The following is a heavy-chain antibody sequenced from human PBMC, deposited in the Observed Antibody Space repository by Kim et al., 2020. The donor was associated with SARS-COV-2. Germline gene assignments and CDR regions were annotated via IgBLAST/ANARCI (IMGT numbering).Heavy chain of an antibody. Sequence: SETLSLTCTVSGGSISSYYWSWIRQPPGKGLEWIGYIYYSGSTNYNPSLKSRVTISVDTSKNQFSLKLSSVTAADTAVYYCARSIKRYGMDVWGQGTTVTVSS. CDR3: ARSIKRYGMDV. J-gene: IGHJ6*02. V-gene: IGHV4-59*01. CDR1: GGSISSYY. D-gene: IGHD3-10*01. CDR2: IYYSGST.